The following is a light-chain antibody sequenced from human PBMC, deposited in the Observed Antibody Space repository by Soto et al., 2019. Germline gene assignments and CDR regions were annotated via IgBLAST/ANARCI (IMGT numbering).Light chain of an antibody. CDR1: QSISRY. J-gene: IGKJ5*01. CDR2: VAS. V-gene: IGKV1-39*01. Sequence: DIQMTHSPSSLSASVGDRVTITFRSSQSISRYSNWYQQKPGKAPNLLIYVASSLQSEVPSRFSGSGSGTDFTLTITSLQPEDFATYYCQQSYGTPITFGQGTRLEIK. CDR3: QQSYGTPIT.